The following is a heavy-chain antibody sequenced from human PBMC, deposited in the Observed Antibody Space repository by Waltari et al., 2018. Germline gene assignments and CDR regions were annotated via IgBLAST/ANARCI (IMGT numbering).Heavy chain of an antibody. Sequence: QVQLQQWGAGLLKPSATLSLTCAVYGGSFSGYYWSWIRQPPGKGLEWIGEINHSGSTNYNPSLKSRVTISVDTSKNQFSLKLSSVTAADTAVYYCARGNRAVAGVGPDYWGQGTLVTVSS. V-gene: IGHV4-34*01. J-gene: IGHJ4*02. CDR1: GGSFSGYY. CDR3: ARGNRAVAGVGPDY. D-gene: IGHD6-19*01. CDR2: INHSGST.